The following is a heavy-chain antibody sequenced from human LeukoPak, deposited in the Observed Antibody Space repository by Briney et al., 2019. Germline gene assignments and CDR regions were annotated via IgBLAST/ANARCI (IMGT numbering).Heavy chain of an antibody. CDR3: ARNDYYDSSGIDY. CDR1: GGSISSGSYY. D-gene: IGHD3-22*01. V-gene: IGHV4-61*02. J-gene: IGHJ4*02. Sequence: SQTLSLTCTVSGGSISSGSYYWSWIRQPAGKGLEWIGRINTSGSTNYNPSLKSRVTISVDTSKNQFSLKLSSVTAADTAVYYCARNDYYDSSGIDYWGQGTLVTVSS. CDR2: INTSGST.